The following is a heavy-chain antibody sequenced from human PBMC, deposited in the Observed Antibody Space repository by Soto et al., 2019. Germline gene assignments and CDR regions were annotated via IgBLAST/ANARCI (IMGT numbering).Heavy chain of an antibody. J-gene: IGHJ6*03. CDR2: IKGDGSST. Sequence: PGGSLRLSCAASGFTFSNYWIHWVRQAPGKGLVWVSRIKGDGSSTSYADSVKGRFTISRDNAKNTLYLQMNSLRAEDTAVYYCARDREFIRSGFHYMDVWGKGTTVTVSS. D-gene: IGHD3-3*01. CDR1: GFTFSNYW. CDR3: ARDREFIRSGFHYMDV. V-gene: IGHV3-74*01.